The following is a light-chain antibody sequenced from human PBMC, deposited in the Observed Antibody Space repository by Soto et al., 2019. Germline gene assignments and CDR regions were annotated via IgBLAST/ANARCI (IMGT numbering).Light chain of an antibody. CDR1: QTVSSY. Sequence: NLLTQSPCTLSLSPGERATLSCRASQTVSSYLTWYQQRPGQAPRLLISGASRRATGIPDRFSGSGSGTDFTLTISRLEPEDFALYYCQQYGTSPITFGQGTRLEIK. CDR2: GAS. CDR3: QQYGTSPIT. V-gene: IGKV3-20*01. J-gene: IGKJ5*01.